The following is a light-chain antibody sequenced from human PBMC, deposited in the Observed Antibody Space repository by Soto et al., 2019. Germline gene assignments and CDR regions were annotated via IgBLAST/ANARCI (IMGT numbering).Light chain of an antibody. CDR3: QQYNNWWT. CDR2: SAF. V-gene: IGKV1-39*01. Sequence: DIQMTESPSSLSASIGDRVTITCRASQNIGSFLNWYQQKPGEAPRLLVYSAFRVQSGVPSRFSGSGSGTEFTLTISSLQSEDFAVYYCQQYNNWWTFGQGTKVDI. J-gene: IGKJ1*01. CDR1: QNIGSF.